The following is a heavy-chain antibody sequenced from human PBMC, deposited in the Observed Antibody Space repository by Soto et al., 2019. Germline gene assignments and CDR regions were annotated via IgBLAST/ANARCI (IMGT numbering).Heavy chain of an antibody. Sequence: QVQLVQSGAEVKKPGSSVKVSCKASGGTFSSYAISWVRQAPGQGLEWMGGIIPIFGTANYAQKFQGRVTITADESTSTADMELSSLRSEDTAVYYCARPYCSSTSCYTSARYNWFDPWGQGTLVTVSS. J-gene: IGHJ5*02. CDR2: IIPIFGTA. D-gene: IGHD2-2*02. CDR1: GGTFSSYA. CDR3: ARPYCSSTSCYTSARYNWFDP. V-gene: IGHV1-69*01.